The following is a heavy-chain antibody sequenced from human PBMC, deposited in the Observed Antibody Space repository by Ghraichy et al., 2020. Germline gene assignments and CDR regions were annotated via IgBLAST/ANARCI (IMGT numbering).Heavy chain of an antibody. Sequence: SGPTLVKPTQTLTLTCTLSGFSLYTHGVGVGWIRQPPGKALEWLALIYWDDDKRFNPSLKSRLTFTEDTSKNQVVLTMTNMDPVDTAKYYCARVLVDANESFDIWGQGTLVTVSS. D-gene: IGHD2-2*01. CDR3: ARVLVDANESFDI. J-gene: IGHJ3*02. V-gene: IGHV2-5*02. CDR1: GFSLYTHGVG. CDR2: IYWDDDK.